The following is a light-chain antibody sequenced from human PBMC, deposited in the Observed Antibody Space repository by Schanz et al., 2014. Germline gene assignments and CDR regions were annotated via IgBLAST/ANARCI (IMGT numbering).Light chain of an antibody. Sequence: IQMTQAPSSVSASVGDSVTITCRASQDIASQQKPGTAPKLLIYGASRLHSGVPPRFSGSGSGTDFTLTITNLHPEDFATYFCHQAHSFPYTFGQGTKLEIK. J-gene: IGKJ2*01. CDR2: GAS. CDR1: QDIA. V-gene: IGKV1D-12*01. CDR3: HQAHSFPYT.